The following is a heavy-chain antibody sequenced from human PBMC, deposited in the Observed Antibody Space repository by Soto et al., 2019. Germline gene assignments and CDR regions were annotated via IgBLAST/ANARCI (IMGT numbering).Heavy chain of an antibody. V-gene: IGHV3-23*01. Sequence: PGGSLRLSCGTSGFTFANYGMGWVRQAPGKGLYWVSGISSSGRRTYYADSVKGRFTISRDNSKNTMYLEMDSLRADDTAVYYCAKGGAAAAHPQYHFDYWGQGTLVTVSS. D-gene: IGHD6-13*01. CDR2: ISSSGRRT. CDR1: GFTFANYG. CDR3: AKGGAAAAHPQYHFDY. J-gene: IGHJ4*02.